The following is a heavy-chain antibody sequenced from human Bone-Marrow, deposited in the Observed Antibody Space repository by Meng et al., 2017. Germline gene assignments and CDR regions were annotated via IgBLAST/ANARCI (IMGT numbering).Heavy chain of an antibody. J-gene: IGHJ2*01. V-gene: IGHV4-30-4*01. CDR3: ASRLETHCSSTSCYVGGPYWYFDL. D-gene: IGHD2-2*01. CDR2: IYYSGST. CDR1: GGSISSCDYY. Sequence: QVQLQESGPGLVKPSQTPSLTCTVPGGSISSCDYYWSWIRQPPGKGLEWIGYIYYSGSTYYNPSLKSRVTISVDTSKNQFSLKLSSVTAADTAVYYCASRLETHCSSTSCYVGGPYWYFDLWGRGTLVTVSS.